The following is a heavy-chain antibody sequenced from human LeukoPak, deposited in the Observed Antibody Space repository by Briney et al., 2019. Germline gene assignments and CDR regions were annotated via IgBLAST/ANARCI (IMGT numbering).Heavy chain of an antibody. Sequence: SVPVSCKASGYTLTGYSFHGVRQARAQGLEWMGWIKPNSGDTNFARKQQGRVTMTRDTSISKVYMELSRLRSDDTAVYYCGSGSYYFDYMDVWGKG. V-gene: IGHV1-2*07. CDR2: IKPNSGDT. D-gene: IGHD2-15*01. J-gene: IGHJ6*03. CDR3: GSGSYYFDYMDV. CDR1: GYTLTGYS.